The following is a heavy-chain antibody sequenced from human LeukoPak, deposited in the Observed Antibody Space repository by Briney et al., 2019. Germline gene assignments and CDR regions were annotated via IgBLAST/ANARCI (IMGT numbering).Heavy chain of an antibody. J-gene: IGHJ4*02. Sequence: GGSLRLSCAASGFTFSSYAMSWVRQAPGKGLEWVSAISGSGGSTYYADSVKGRFTISRDNSKNTLYLQMNSLRAEDTAVYYCAKARVRLEMATIRYYFDYWGQGTLVTVSS. V-gene: IGHV3-23*01. CDR2: ISGSGGST. CDR3: AKARVRLEMATIRYYFDY. CDR1: GFTFSSYA. D-gene: IGHD5-24*01.